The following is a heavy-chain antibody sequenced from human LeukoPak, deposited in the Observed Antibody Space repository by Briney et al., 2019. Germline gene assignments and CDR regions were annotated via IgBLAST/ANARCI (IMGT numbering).Heavy chain of an antibody. J-gene: IGHJ4*02. CDR1: GGSFSGYY. CDR2: INHSGST. V-gene: IGHV4-34*01. D-gene: IGHD5-24*01. Sequence: SETLSLTCAVYGGSFSGYYWSWIRQPPGKGLEWIGEINHSGSTNYNPSLKSRVTISVDTSKNQFSLKLSSVTAADTAVYYCARKRWLQPYYLDYWGQGTLVTVSS. CDR3: ARKRWLQPYYLDY.